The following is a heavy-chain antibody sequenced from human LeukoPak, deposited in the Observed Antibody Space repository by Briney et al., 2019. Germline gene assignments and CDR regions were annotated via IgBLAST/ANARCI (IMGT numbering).Heavy chain of an antibody. CDR3: AKDRQPGPKLRYFDWFLSSDY. Sequence: PGGSLRLSCPASGFTFSNAWMSWVRQPPGKGLEWVGRIKSRTDDGTTDYAAPVKGRFTISRDNSKNTLYLQMNSMRAEDTAVYYCAKDRQPGPKLRYFDWFLSSDYWGQGTLVTVSS. CDR1: GFTFSNAW. J-gene: IGHJ4*02. D-gene: IGHD3-9*01. V-gene: IGHV3-15*01. CDR2: IKSRTDDGTT.